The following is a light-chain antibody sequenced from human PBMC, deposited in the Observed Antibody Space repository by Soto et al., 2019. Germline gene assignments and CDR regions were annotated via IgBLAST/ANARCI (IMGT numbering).Light chain of an antibody. J-gene: IGLJ3*02. CDR3: ATWDSSLVAGM. Sequence: QAVLTQPPSVSAAPGQKVIISCSGSSSNIGDRYVSWYQQLPGTAPKLLIYENNKRPSGIPDRFSGSKSGTSATLGITGLQTGDEADYFCATWDSSLVAGMFGGGTKVTVL. V-gene: IGLV1-51*02. CDR2: ENN. CDR1: SSNIGDRY.